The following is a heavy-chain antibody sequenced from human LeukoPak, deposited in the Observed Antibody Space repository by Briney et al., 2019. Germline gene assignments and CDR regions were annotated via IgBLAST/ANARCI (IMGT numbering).Heavy chain of an antibody. CDR3: ARDTAGEDHGGNLDAFDI. Sequence: DSVKVSCKASGYTFTSYGISWVRQAPGQGLEWMGWISAYNGNTNYAQKLQGRVTMTTDTSTSTAYMELRSLRSDDTAVYYCARDTAGEDHGGNLDAFDIWGQGTMVTVSS. D-gene: IGHD4-23*01. V-gene: IGHV1-18*01. CDR1: GYTFTSYG. CDR2: ISAYNGNT. J-gene: IGHJ3*02.